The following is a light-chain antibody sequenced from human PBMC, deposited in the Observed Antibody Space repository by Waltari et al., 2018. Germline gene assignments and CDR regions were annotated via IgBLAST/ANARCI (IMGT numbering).Light chain of an antibody. V-gene: IGKV1-27*01. CDR1: QSFSSS. CDR2: SAS. Sequence: DMQMTQSPSSLSASVGDTVTITCRASQSFSSSLAWYQQKPGKAPKLLIYSASSLQSGVPSRFSGSKSGTDFTLTISSLQPEDIASYYCQQYYSYPYSFGQGTKVEIK. CDR3: QQYYSYPYS. J-gene: IGKJ2*03.